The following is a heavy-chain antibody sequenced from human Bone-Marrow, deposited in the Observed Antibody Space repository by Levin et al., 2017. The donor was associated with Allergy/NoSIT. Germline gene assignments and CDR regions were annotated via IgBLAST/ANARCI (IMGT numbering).Heavy chain of an antibody. Sequence: SETLSLTCTVSGVSITSGNYYWSWIRQPAGTGLEWIGHIYTSGNTNYNPSLKSRVTISVDTSKTQFSLQLRSVTAADTAVYYCARVLQYYYYYMDGWGKGTTVTVSS. J-gene: IGHJ6*03. CDR1: GVSITSGNYY. CDR3: ARVLQYYYYYMDG. CDR2: IYTSGNT. D-gene: IGHD5-24*01. V-gene: IGHV4-61*09.